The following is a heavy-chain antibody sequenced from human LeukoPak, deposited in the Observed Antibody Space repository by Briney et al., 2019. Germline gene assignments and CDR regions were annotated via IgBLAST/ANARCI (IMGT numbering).Heavy chain of an antibody. CDR1: GFTFSTYS. Sequence: GSLRLSCAASGFTFSTYSMNWVRQAPGKGLEWVSSISSSSSYIYYADSVKGRFTISRDNAKNSLYLQMNSLRAEDTAVYYCAREREYDYVWGSYRYKTSSAFDIWGQGTMVTVSS. CDR2: ISSSSSYI. D-gene: IGHD3-16*02. V-gene: IGHV3-21*01. J-gene: IGHJ3*02. CDR3: AREREYDYVWGSYRYKTSSAFDI.